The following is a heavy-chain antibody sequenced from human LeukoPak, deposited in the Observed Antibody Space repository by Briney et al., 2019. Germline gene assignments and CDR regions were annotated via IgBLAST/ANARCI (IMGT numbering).Heavy chain of an antibody. V-gene: IGHV3-49*04. D-gene: IGHD3-10*01. CDR2: IRTKAYGGTT. Sequence: GGSLRLSCTASGFTFGDYAMSWVRQAPGKGLEWIGFIRTKAYGGTTEYAASVKGSFTMSRDDCKSIAYLQMTSLKTEDTAVYYCTRGGPGDYWGQGSLVTVS. CDR3: TRGGPGDY. CDR1: GFTFGDYA. J-gene: IGHJ4*02.